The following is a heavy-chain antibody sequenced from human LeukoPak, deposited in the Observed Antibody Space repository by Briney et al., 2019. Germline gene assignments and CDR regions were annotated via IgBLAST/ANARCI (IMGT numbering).Heavy chain of an antibody. CDR3: ARDRGYSGYETGWFDP. CDR2: VYYSGST. J-gene: IGHJ5*02. D-gene: IGHD5-12*01. CDR1: GGSINNYY. Sequence: SETLSLTCTVSGGSINNYYWTWIRQPPGKGLEWIGHVYYSGSTNYNPSLKSRVTISIDTSKNHFSLKLNSVTAADTAVYYCARDRGYSGYETGWFDPWGQGTLVTVSS. V-gene: IGHV4-59*12.